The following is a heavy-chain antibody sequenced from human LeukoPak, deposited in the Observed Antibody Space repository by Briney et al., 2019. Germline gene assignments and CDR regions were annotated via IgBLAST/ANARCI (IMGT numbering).Heavy chain of an antibody. V-gene: IGHV3-74*01. J-gene: IGHJ6*02. CDR1: GFTFRSYW. Sequence: PGGSLRLTCGTAGFTFRSYWMHWVRQAPGRGLVWVSHINIDGSSTTYADAVKGRFTISRDNAKDTLYLQMNSLRAEDTAVYYCARDLQGYYYGMDVWGQGTTVTVSS. CDR2: INIDGSST. CDR3: ARDLQGYYYGMDV.